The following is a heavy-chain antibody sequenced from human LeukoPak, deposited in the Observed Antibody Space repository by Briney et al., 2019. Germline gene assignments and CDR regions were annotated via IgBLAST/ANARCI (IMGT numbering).Heavy chain of an antibody. Sequence: SETLSLTCTVSGGSISSGDYYWSWIRQPPGKGLEWIGYIYYSGSTYYNPSLKSRVTISVDTSKNQFSLKLSSVTATDTAVYYCARGKDFWSGYPSFSFDYWGQGTLVTVSS. CDR1: GGSISSGDYY. CDR3: ARGKDFWSGYPSFSFDY. CDR2: IYYSGST. J-gene: IGHJ4*02. V-gene: IGHV4-30-4*08. D-gene: IGHD3-3*01.